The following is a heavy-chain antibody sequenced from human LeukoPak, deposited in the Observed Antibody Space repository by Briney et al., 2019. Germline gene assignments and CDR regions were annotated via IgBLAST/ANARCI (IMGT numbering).Heavy chain of an antibody. V-gene: IGHV4-59*01. J-gene: IGHJ4*02. D-gene: IGHD2-15*01. CDR2: IYYSGST. CDR1: GGSISSYY. CDR3: ARGLVVVAGTLGYCFDF. Sequence: SETLSLTCTVSGGSISSYYWGWIRQPPGKGLEWIGYIYYSGSTNYNPSLKSRVTMTRDTSTSTVYMELSSLRSEDTAVYYCARGLVVVAGTLGYCFDFWGQGTLVTVSS.